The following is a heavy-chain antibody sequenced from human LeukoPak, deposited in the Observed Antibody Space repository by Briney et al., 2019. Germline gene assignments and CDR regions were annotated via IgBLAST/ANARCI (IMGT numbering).Heavy chain of an antibody. Sequence: GGSLRLSCAASGFTFSSYSMNWVRQAPGKGLEWVSSISSSSSYIYYADSVKGRFTISRDNAKNSLYLQMNSLRVEDTAVYYCAKEGRSLQTYWGQGTLVTVSS. CDR2: ISSSSSYI. D-gene: IGHD5-24*01. J-gene: IGHJ4*02. V-gene: IGHV3-21*04. CDR1: GFTFSSYS. CDR3: AKEGRSLQTY.